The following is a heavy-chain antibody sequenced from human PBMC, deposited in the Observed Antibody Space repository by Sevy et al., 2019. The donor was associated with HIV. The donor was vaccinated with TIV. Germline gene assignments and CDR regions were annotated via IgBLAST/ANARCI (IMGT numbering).Heavy chain of an antibody. CDR2: ISGSGGST. Sequence: GGSLRLSCAASGFTFSSYAMSWVRQDPGKGLEWVSAISGSGGSTYYADSVKGRFTISRDNSKNTLYLQMNSLRAEDTAVYYCAKDRGGNSGYFDYWGQGTLVTVSS. CDR3: AKDRGGNSGYFDY. CDR1: GFTFSSYA. V-gene: IGHV3-23*01. J-gene: IGHJ4*02. D-gene: IGHD2-21*02.